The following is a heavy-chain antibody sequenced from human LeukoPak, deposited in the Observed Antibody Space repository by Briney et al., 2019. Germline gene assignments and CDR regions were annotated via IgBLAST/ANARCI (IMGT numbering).Heavy chain of an antibody. CDR3: ARAPGIAKTRFDP. V-gene: IGHV4-59*01. Sequence: SQPLSLTCTVSGGSISSYTRSWIRQPPGKGLEWIGYIYYSGSTTYNPSLKSRVTISLDTSKNQISLRLSSVTAADTAVYYCARAPGIAKTRFDPWGQGTLVTVSS. J-gene: IGHJ5*02. CDR2: IYYSGST. D-gene: IGHD6-13*01. CDR1: GGSISSYT.